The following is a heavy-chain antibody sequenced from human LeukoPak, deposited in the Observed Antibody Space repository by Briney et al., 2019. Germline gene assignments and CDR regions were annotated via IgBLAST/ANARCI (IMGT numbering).Heavy chain of an antibody. CDR3: AKRGDIVVVPAAIAYFQH. Sequence: GGSLRLSCAASGFTFSSYGMHWVRQASGKGLEWVAFIRYDGSNKYYADSVKGRFTISRDNSKNTLYLQMNSLRAEDTAVYYCAKRGDIVVVPAAIAYFQHWGQGTLVTVSS. CDR2: IRYDGSNK. CDR1: GFTFSSYG. J-gene: IGHJ1*01. V-gene: IGHV3-30*02. D-gene: IGHD2-2*01.